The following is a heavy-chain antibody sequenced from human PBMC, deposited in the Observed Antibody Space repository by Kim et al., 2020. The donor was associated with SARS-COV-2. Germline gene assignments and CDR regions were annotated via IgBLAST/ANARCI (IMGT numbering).Heavy chain of an antibody. CDR3: ASLLEYSSSGDAFDI. CDR1: GGSISSYY. Sequence: SETLSLTCTVSGGSISSYYWSWIRQPAGKGLEWIGRIYTSGSTNYNPSLKSRVTMSVDTSKNQFSLKLSSVTAADTAVYYCASLLEYSSSGDAFDIWGQGTMVTVSS. D-gene: IGHD6-6*01. CDR2: IYTSGST. J-gene: IGHJ3*02. V-gene: IGHV4-4*07.